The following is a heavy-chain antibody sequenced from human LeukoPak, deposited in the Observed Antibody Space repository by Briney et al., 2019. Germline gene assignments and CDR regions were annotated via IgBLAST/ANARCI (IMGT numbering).Heavy chain of an antibody. J-gene: IGHJ4*02. CDR2: ISSSSSYI. V-gene: IGHV3-21*01. CDR3: ARGEEKATITALDS. Sequence: GGSLRLSCAASGFTFSNYDMHWVRQAPGKGLEWVSAISSSSSYIYYADSIKGRFTISRDNAENSLYLQMDSLRAVDTAVYFCARGEEKATITALDSWGQGTLVTVSS. D-gene: IGHD5-24*01. CDR1: GFTFSNYD.